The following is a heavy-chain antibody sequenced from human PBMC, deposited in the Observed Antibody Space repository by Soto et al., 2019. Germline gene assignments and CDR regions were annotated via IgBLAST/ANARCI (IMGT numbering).Heavy chain of an antibody. J-gene: IGHJ5*02. V-gene: IGHV3-48*04. D-gene: IGHD2-15*01. CDR3: ARTIYCSGSTCYNNWFDP. Sequence: GGSLRLSCAASGFTFSSYSMNWVRQAPGKGLEWVSYISSSSSTIYYADSVKGRFSISRDNAKNSLYLQMNSLRAEDTALYYCARTIYCSGSTCYNNWFDPWGQGTLVTVSS. CDR1: GFTFSSYS. CDR2: ISSSSSTI.